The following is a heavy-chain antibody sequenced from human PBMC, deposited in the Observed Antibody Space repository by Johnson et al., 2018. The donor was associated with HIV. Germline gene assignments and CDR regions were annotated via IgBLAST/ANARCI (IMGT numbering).Heavy chain of an antibody. CDR3: ARESKWESRTPHAFDI. Sequence: VQLVESGGGLVQPGGSLRLSCAASGFTFSSYDMHWVRQATGKGLEWVSAIGTAGDTYYPGSVKGRFTISRDNSRNTLYLQMNSLRAEDTAVYYCARESKWESRTPHAFDIWGQGTMVTVSS. D-gene: IGHD1-26*01. CDR1: GFTFSSYD. CDR2: IGTAGDT. V-gene: IGHV3-13*01. J-gene: IGHJ3*02.